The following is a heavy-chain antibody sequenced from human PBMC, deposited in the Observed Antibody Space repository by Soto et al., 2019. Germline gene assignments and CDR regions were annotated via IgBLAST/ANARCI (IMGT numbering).Heavy chain of an antibody. D-gene: IGHD3-22*01. Sequence: ASVKVSCKASGYTFTSYGISWVRQAPGQGPEWMGWISAYNGNTNYAQRLQGRVTMTTDTSTSTAYMELRSLRSDDTAVYYCARVVRDSSGYYYNNWFDPWGQGTLVTVSS. J-gene: IGHJ5*02. CDR2: ISAYNGNT. V-gene: IGHV1-18*04. CDR3: ARVVRDSSGYYYNNWFDP. CDR1: GYTFTSYG.